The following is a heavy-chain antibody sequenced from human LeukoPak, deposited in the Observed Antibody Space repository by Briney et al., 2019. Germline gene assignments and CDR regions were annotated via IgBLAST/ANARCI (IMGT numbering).Heavy chain of an antibody. CDR1: GGAVSGYD. J-gene: IGHJ4*02. CDR2: INHSGST. CDR3: ATDRYSSSWYRNSFDY. D-gene: IGHD6-13*01. Sequence: SETLSLTCAVYGGAVSGYDWSWIRQPPGKGLEWIGEINHSGSTNYNPSLKSRVTISVDTSKNQFSLKLSSVTAADTAVYSCATDRYSSSWYRNSFDYWGPGTLVTVSP. V-gene: IGHV4-34*01.